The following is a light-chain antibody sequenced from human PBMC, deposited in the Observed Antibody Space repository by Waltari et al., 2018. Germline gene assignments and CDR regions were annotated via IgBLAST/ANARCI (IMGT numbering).Light chain of an antibody. V-gene: IGKV3-11*01. CDR3: HQRSKWPLT. CDR2: DAS. CDR1: QNIDSY. J-gene: IGKJ4*01. Sequence: EIVLTQSPATLSLSPGVSATLSCRASQNIDSYLAWYQLKPGQVPRLLLYDASNRATAIPARFSGSGSGADFTLIISSLEPEDFAVYYCHQRSKWPLTFGGGTKVEIK.